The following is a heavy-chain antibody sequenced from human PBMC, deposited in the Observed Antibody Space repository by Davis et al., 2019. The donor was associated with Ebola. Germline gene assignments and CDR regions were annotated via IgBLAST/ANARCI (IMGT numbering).Heavy chain of an antibody. CDR1: GGSISSSSYY. D-gene: IGHD2-8*01. CDR2: IYYSGST. V-gene: IGHV4-39*01. J-gene: IGHJ4*02. Sequence: SETLSLTCTVSGGSISSSSYYWGWIRQPPGKGLEWIGSIYYSGSTYYNPSLKSRVTISVDTSKNQFSLKLSSVTAADTAVYYCAGGGMYGFDYWGQGTLVTVSS. CDR3: AGGGMYGFDY.